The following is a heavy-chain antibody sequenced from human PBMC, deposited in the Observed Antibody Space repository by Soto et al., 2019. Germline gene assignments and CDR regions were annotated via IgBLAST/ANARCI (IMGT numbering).Heavy chain of an antibody. CDR2: ISSSSSYI. CDR3: APLVRDYYYYGMDV. CDR1: GFTFSSYG. Sequence: VQLVESGGGVVQPGRSLRLSCAASGFTFSSYGMHWVRQAPGKGLEWVSSISSSSSYIYYADSVKGRFTISRDNAKNSLYLQMNSLRAEDTAVYYCAPLVRDYYYYGMDVWGQGTTVTVSS. V-gene: IGHV3-21*01. J-gene: IGHJ6*02.